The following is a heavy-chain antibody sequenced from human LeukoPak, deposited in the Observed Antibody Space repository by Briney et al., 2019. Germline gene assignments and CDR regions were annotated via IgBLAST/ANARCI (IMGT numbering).Heavy chain of an antibody. CDR2: IRSKAYGGTT. J-gene: IGHJ1*01. D-gene: IGHD3-3*01. CDR1: GFTFGDYA. V-gene: IGHV3-49*04. Sequence: PGRSLRLSCTASGFTFGDYAMSWVRQAPGKGLEWVGFIRSKAYGGTTEYAASVKGRFTISRDDSKSIAYLQMNSLKTEDTAVYYCTRASGKYYDFWSGYYTGYFQHWGQGTLVTVSS. CDR3: TRASGKYYDFWSGYYTGYFQH.